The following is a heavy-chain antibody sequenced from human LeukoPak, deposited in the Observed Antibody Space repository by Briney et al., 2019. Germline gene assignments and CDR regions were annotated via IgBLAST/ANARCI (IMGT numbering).Heavy chain of an antibody. Sequence: GGSLRLSCAASGFTFSSYAMNWVRQAPGKGSEWVSSISSSSSYIYYADSVKGRFTISRDNAKNSLYLQMNSLRAEDTAVYYCARERSIRGADFDYWGQGTLVTVSS. J-gene: IGHJ4*02. CDR2: ISSSSSYI. CDR1: GFTFSSYA. V-gene: IGHV3-21*01. CDR3: ARERSIRGADFDY. D-gene: IGHD3-10*01.